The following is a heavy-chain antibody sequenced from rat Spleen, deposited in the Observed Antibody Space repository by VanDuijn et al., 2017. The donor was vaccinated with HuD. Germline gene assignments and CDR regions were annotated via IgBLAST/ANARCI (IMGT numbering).Heavy chain of an antibody. CDR1: GFTFSSFP. J-gene: IGHJ1*01. V-gene: IGHV5-7*01. Sequence: EVQLVESGGGLVQPGRSLKLSCAASGFTFSSFPMAWVRQAPKKGLEWVATISYDGISTYYRDSVRGRFTSSSDNAKSTLYLQMDNRRSEDTATYYCTRAGYLRDWYFDFWGTGTMVTVSS. D-gene: IGHD2-2*01. CDR2: ISYDGIST. CDR3: TRAGYLRDWYFDF.